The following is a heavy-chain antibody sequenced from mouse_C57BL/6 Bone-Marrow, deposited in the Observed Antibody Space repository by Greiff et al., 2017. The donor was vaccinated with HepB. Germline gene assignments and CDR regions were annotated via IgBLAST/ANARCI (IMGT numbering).Heavy chain of an antibody. CDR3: ARTGVTTGYYAMDY. V-gene: IGHV2-2*01. J-gene: IGHJ4*01. D-gene: IGHD2-2*01. Sequence: VQRVESGPGLVQPSQSLSITCTVSGFSLTSYGVHWVRQSPGTGLEWLGVIWSGGSTDYTAAFISRLSISKDNSKSQVFFKMNSLQADDTAIYYCARTGVTTGYYAMDYWGQGTSVTVSS. CDR1: GFSLTSYG. CDR2: IWSGGST.